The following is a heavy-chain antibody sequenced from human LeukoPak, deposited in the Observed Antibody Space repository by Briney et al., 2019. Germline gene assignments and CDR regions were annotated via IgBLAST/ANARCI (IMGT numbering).Heavy chain of an antibody. Sequence: GASVKVSCKASGYTFTSYGISWVRQAPGQGLEWMGWISAYNGNTNYAQKLQVRVTMTTDTSTSTAYMGLRSLRSDDTAVYYCARETGDWRPTVILFDAFDIWGQGTMVTVSS. CDR3: ARETGDWRPTVILFDAFDI. V-gene: IGHV1-18*01. J-gene: IGHJ3*02. CDR1: GYTFTSYG. CDR2: ISAYNGNT. D-gene: IGHD2-21*02.